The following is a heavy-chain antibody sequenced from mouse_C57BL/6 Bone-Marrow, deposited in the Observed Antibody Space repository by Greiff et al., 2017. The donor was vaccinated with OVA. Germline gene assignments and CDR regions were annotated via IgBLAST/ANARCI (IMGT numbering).Heavy chain of an antibody. J-gene: IGHJ4*01. CDR2: ISGGGGNT. Sequence: DVQLVESAGGLVKPGGSLKLSCAASGFTFSSYTMSWVRQTPEKRLEWVATISGGGGNTYYPDSVKGRFTISRDNAKNTLYLQMSSLRSEDTALYYCARRGSSYYYAMDYWGQGTSVTVSS. D-gene: IGHD1-1*01. V-gene: IGHV5-9*01. CDR3: ARRGSSYYYAMDY. CDR1: GFTFSSYT.